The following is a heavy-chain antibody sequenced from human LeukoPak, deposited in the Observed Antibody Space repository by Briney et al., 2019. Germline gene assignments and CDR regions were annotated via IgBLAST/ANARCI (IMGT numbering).Heavy chain of an antibody. V-gene: IGHV4-61*02. Sequence: PSQTLSLTCTVSGGSISSGNYYWSWIRQPAGKGLEYIGRIYTSGGTSGSTYYNPSLKSRVTISVDTSKNQFSLKLSSVTAADTAVYYCARGVVAEYYFDYWGQGTLVTVSS. D-gene: IGHD2-15*01. CDR1: GGSISSGNYY. J-gene: IGHJ4*02. CDR2: IYTSGGTSGST. CDR3: ARGVVAEYYFDY.